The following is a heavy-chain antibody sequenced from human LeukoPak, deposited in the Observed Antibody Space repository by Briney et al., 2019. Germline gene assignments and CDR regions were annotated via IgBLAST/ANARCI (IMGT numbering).Heavy chain of an antibody. CDR3: ARPPSVAGVDY. CDR2: INTFSNPI. V-gene: IGHV3-48*02. D-gene: IGHD6-19*01. J-gene: IGHJ4*02. Sequence: GGSLRLSCAASASTFSTYSMNWVRQAPGKGLEWISYINTFSNPIYYADSVRGRFTVSRDNAKNSLYLQMNSLRDDDTAVYYCARPPSVAGVDYWGQGTLVTVSS. CDR1: ASTFSTYS.